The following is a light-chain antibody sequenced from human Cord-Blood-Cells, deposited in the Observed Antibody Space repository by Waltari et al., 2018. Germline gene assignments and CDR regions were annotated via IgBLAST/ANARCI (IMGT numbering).Light chain of an antibody. CDR3: SSYTSSSTVV. V-gene: IGLV2-14*01. CDR2: EVS. Sequence: QSALTQPASVSGSPGQAIPLSCTGPSSDVGGSNYVSWYQQHPGKAPKLMIYEVSNRPSGVSNRFSGSKAGNTASLTISGLQAEDEADYYCSSYTSSSTVVFGGGTKLTVL. CDR1: SSDVGGSNY. J-gene: IGLJ2*01.